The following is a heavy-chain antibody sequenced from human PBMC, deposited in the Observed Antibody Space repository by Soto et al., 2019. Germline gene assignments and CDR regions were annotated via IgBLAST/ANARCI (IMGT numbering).Heavy chain of an antibody. CDR1: GFSLSTSGVC. CDR3: AYLPCSGGSCYWFSFSGMDV. J-gene: IGHJ6*02. Sequence: QITLKESGPTLVKPTQTLPLTCTFSGFSLSTSGVCVAWIRQPPGKALEWLALIYRDDDKRYRPSLESRLTITKDTSKNQVVLTMTNMDSVDTATYYCAYLPCSGGSCYWFSFSGMDVWGQGTTVTVSS. D-gene: IGHD2-15*01. V-gene: IGHV2-5*02. CDR2: IYRDDDK.